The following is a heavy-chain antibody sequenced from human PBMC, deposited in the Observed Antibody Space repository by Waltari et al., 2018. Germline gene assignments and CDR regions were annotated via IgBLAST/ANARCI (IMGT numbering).Heavy chain of an antibody. V-gene: IGHV1-69-2*01. CDR1: GFTFTDYY. J-gene: IGHJ4*02. CDR2: VDPEDGET. CDR3: ATGREQLAHLDH. Sequence: DVQLVQSGAEVKKPGAPVKISCKISGFTFTDYYIHWVQQAPGKGLKWVGLVDPEDGETVYVGNFQGRVTSTADTVTDTAVMEVDSLRSEDTAVYYCATGREQLAHLDHWGQGTLVTVAS. D-gene: IGHD6-6*01.